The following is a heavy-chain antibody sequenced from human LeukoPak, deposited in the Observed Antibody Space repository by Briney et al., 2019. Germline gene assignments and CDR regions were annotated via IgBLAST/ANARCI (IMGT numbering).Heavy chain of an antibody. J-gene: IGHJ3*02. CDR3: AKDFITMVRGAFGAFDI. CDR1: GFTFSSYG. V-gene: IGHV3-30*02. CDR2: IRYDGSNK. Sequence: GGSLRLSCAASGFTFSSYGMHWVRQAPGKGLEWVAFIRYDGSNKYYADSVKGRFTISRDNSKNTLYLQMNSLRAEDTAVYYCAKDFITMVRGAFGAFDIWGQGTMVTVSS. D-gene: IGHD3-10*01.